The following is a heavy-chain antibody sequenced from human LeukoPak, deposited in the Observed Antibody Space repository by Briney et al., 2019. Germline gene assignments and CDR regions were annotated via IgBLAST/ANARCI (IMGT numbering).Heavy chain of an antibody. CDR1: GFSFRSYW. CDR3: AREAMVRGVPDAFDI. V-gene: IGHV3-7*01. J-gene: IGHJ3*02. Sequence: GGSLRLSCAASGFSFRSYWMDWVRQTPEKGLEWVANIKQGGIEKYFVDSVKGRFAISRDNAKNSLYLQMNNLRAEDTAVYYCAREAMVRGVPDAFDIWGQGTVVTVSS. CDR2: IKQGGIEK. D-gene: IGHD3-10*01.